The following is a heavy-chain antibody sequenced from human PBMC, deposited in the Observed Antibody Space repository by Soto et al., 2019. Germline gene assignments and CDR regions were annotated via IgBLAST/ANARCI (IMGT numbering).Heavy chain of an antibody. CDR2: ISYDGSNT. CDR3: ARGCSGGSCYSGLSAGVDY. CDR1: GFTFSTYA. V-gene: IGHV3-30-3*01. Sequence: QVQLVESGGGVVQPGRSLRLSCVASGFTFSTYAIHWVRQAPGKGLEWVAFISYDGSNTHYADSVKGRFTISRDNSKNTLYLQMNSPRAEDTAVYYCARGCSGGSCYSGLSAGVDYWGQGTLVTVSS. D-gene: IGHD2-15*01. J-gene: IGHJ4*02.